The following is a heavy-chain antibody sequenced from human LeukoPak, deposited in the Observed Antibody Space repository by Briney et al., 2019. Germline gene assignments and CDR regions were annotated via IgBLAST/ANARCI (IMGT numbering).Heavy chain of an antibody. D-gene: IGHD1-26*01. CDR2: ISPYNGNT. V-gene: IGHV1-18*01. CDR3: ARDHFSGSYLDGGFDY. Sequence: GASVKVSCKASGYTFTSHGITWVRQAPGQGLEWMVWISPYNGNTNYAQKLQGRVTMTTDTSTSTAYMELRSLRSDDTAVYYCARDHFSGSYLDGGFDYWGQGTLVTVSS. CDR1: GYTFTSHG. J-gene: IGHJ4*02.